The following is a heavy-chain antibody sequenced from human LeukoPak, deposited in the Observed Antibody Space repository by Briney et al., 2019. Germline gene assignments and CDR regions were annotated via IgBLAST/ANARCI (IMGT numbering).Heavy chain of an antibody. J-gene: IGHJ4*02. CDR2: ISAYNGDT. CDR3: ARAVNGVCIFFDY. D-gene: IGHD2-8*01. V-gene: IGHV1-18*01. Sequence: ASVKVSCKAAGYTFTSYGINWVRQAPGQGLEWMGWISAYNGDTHYAQKLQGRVTMTTDTSTSTAYMELRSLRSDDTAVYYCARAVNGVCIFFDYWGQGTLVTVSS. CDR1: GYTFTSYG.